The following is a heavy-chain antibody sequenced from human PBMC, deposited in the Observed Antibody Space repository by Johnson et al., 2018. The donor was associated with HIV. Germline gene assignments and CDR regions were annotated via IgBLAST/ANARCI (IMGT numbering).Heavy chain of an antibody. J-gene: IGHJ3*02. CDR3: ARAIVTPDEVAFDI. CDR2: IRYDGSNK. D-gene: IGHD5-18*01. Sequence: QMQLVESGGGVVQPGRSLRLSCAASGFTFSSYGMHWVRQAPGKGLEWVAFIRYDGSNKYYADSVKGRFTISRDNSKNSVYLQMNSLRAEDTAVYYCARAIVTPDEVAFDIWGQGTLVTVSS. V-gene: IGHV3-33*01. CDR1: GFTFSSYG.